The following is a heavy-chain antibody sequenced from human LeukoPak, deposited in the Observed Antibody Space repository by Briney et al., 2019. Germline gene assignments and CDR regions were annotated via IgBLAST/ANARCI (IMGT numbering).Heavy chain of an antibody. CDR2: INHSGST. Sequence: SETLSLTCAVYGGSFSGYYWSWIRQPPGKGLEWIGEINHSGSTNYNPSLKGRVTISVDTSKNQFSLKLSSVTAADTAVYYCASAGGGGNYYMDVWGKGTTVTVSS. J-gene: IGHJ6*03. CDR3: ASAGGGGNYYMDV. V-gene: IGHV4-34*01. CDR1: GGSFSGYY.